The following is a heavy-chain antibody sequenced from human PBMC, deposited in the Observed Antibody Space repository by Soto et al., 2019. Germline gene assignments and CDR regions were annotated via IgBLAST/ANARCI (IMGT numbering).Heavy chain of an antibody. J-gene: IGHJ4*02. CDR2: IKSKTDGGTA. D-gene: IGHD5-18*01. CDR3: ARGELWFDY. Sequence: EVQLVQSGGGLVKPGGSLRLSCVASGFNLSHPWMTWVRQAAGKGLEWVGRIKSKTDGGTADYAAPVKGRFTISRDDSKNTVYLQMNSLKTEDTAAYYCARGELWFDYWGQGTLVTVSS. V-gene: IGHV3-15*01. CDR1: GFNLSHPW.